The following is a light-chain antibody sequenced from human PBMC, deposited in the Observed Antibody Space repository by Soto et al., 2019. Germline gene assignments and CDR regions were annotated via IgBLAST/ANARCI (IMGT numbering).Light chain of an antibody. CDR2: EVS. V-gene: IGLV2-14*01. CDR1: SSDVGGYNY. J-gene: IGLJ3*02. Sequence: QSALTQPPSASGSPGQSVAISCTGTSSDVGGYNYVSWYQQHPGKAPKLMIYEVSNRPSGVSNRFSGSKSVNTASLTISGLQAEDEADYYCISYTSSYSWVFGGGTKLTVL. CDR3: ISYTSSYSWV.